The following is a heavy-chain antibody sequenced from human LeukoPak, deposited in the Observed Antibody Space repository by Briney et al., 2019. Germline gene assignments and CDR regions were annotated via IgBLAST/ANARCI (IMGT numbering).Heavy chain of an antibody. CDR3: ARVGTGSGWSLDY. J-gene: IGHJ4*02. CDR1: GGSISTYY. CDR2: IHYSGST. V-gene: IGHV4-59*12. D-gene: IGHD6-19*01. Sequence: SETLSLTCTVSGGSISTYYWSWIRQPPGKGLEWIGYIHYSGSTNYNPSLRSRVTMSLGTSKNQFSLKLSSVTAADTAVYYCARVGTGSGWSLDYWGQGTLVTVSS.